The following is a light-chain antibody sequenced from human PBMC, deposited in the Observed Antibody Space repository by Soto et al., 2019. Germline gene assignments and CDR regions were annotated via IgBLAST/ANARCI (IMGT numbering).Light chain of an antibody. CDR3: QQYNNWTWT. CDR2: GAS. Sequence: ENALTQSPGTLSLSPGDRATLFLRARQSLTNPYIAWYQQKPGQAPRLLIYGASSRATGIPERLSGSGSGTDLTLTISSMKHEDFAVYYCQQYNNWTWTFGQGTKVDIK. J-gene: IGKJ1*01. V-gene: IGKV3-20*01. CDR1: QSLTNPY.